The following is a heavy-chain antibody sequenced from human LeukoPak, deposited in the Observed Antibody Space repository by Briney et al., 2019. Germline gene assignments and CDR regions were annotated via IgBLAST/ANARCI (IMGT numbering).Heavy chain of an antibody. Sequence: SGGSLRLSCAASGFTFSSYAMSWVRQAPGKGLEWVSAISGSGGSTYYADSVKGRFTISRDNSKNTLYLQMNSLRAEDTAVYYCAKDLSGSYGAEYFQHWGQGTLVTVSS. J-gene: IGHJ1*01. CDR2: ISGSGGST. D-gene: IGHD1-26*01. CDR3: AKDLSGSYGAEYFQH. V-gene: IGHV3-23*01. CDR1: GFTFSSYA.